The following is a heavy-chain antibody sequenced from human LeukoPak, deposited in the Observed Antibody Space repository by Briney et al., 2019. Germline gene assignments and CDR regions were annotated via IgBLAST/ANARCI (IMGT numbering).Heavy chain of an antibody. CDR3: ARDGYGLDTPMVSTNFDY. V-gene: IGHV3-30*04. J-gene: IGHJ4*02. CDR1: GFTFRSSA. Sequence: GRSLRLSCAASGFTFRSSAMHWVHQAPGKGLEWVAVTSYDGRNKYYADSAKGRFTISRDNSKNTLYLQMNSLRPEDTAVYYCARDGYGLDTPMVSTNFDYWGQGTLVTVSS. CDR2: TSYDGRNK. D-gene: IGHD5-18*01.